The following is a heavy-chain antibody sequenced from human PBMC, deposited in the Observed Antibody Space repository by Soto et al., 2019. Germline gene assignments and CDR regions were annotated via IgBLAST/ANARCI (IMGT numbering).Heavy chain of an antibody. CDR3: AKADMYCSGGSCYSRYYYGMDV. CDR2: ISGSGGST. Sequence: GGSLRLSCAASGFTFSSYAMSWVRQAPGKGLEWVSAISGSGGSTYYADSVKGRLTISRDNSKNTLYLQMNSLRAEDTAVYYCAKADMYCSGGSCYSRYYYGMDVWGQGTTVTVSS. J-gene: IGHJ6*02. V-gene: IGHV3-23*01. CDR1: GFTFSSYA. D-gene: IGHD2-15*01.